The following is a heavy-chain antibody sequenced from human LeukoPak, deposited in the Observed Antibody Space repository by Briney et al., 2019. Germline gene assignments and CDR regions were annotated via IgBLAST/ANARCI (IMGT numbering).Heavy chain of an antibody. J-gene: IGHJ4*02. CDR1: GVAISRGGYA. CDR3: ATRITMVRGVISPYPR. V-gene: IGHV4-30-2*01. D-gene: IGHD3-10*01. Sequence: SETLSLTCAVSGVAISRGGYAWNWIRQPPGKGLEWIAYIYHSGTTYYNPSLKSRVTISVDTSKNQFSLKLSSVTAADTAVYYCATRITMVRGVISPYPRWGQGTLVTVSS. CDR2: IYHSGTT.